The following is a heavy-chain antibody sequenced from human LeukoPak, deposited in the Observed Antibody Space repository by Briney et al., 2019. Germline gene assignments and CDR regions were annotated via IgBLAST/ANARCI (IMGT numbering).Heavy chain of an antibody. D-gene: IGHD6-19*01. J-gene: IGHJ6*02. CDR2: IYSDDST. Sequence: GGSLTLSCAASGFTVSNNYMNWVPQAPGQGLEWVSAIYSDDSTYYADSVKGRIRISRDNSKNTLYLQMNGMRLEDTAVYYCAGSYVGGIYGMDGWGQGTTVTVSS. V-gene: IGHV3-66*01. CDR3: AGSYVGGIYGMDG. CDR1: GFTVSNNY.